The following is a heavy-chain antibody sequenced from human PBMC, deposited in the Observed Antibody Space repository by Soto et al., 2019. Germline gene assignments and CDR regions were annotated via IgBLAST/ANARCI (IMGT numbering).Heavy chain of an antibody. CDR2: IHHSGST. J-gene: IGHJ4*02. CDR3: ARDQGSHPGD. D-gene: IGHD6-13*01. CDR1: GVSISSDNW. Sequence: QGQLQESGPGLVRPSGTVSLTCAVSGVSISSDNWWSWVRQPPGKALEWIGEIHHSGSTNYNPSLKSRVTMSVVPSKDLFSLTLNSVTAADTAFYDCARDQGSHPGDWGQGTLVSVSS. V-gene: IGHV4-4*02.